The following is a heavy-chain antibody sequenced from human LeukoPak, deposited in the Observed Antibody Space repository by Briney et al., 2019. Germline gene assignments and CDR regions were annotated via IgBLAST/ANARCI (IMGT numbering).Heavy chain of an antibody. D-gene: IGHD3-10*01. CDR1: GGTFSSYA. Sequence: ASVKVSCKASGGTFSSYAISWVRQAPGQRLEWMGRIIPIFGTANYAQKFQGRVTITTDESTSTAYMELSSLRSEDTAVYYCARTKVFWFDPWGQGTLVTVSS. CDR3: ARTKVFWFDP. J-gene: IGHJ5*02. CDR2: IIPIFGTA. V-gene: IGHV1-69*05.